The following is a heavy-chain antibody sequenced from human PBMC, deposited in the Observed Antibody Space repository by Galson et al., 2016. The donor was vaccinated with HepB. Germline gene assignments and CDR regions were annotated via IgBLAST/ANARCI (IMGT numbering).Heavy chain of an antibody. V-gene: IGHV1-46*01. J-gene: IGHJ4*02. CDR3: AGDDGSGYYLGLDY. CDR2: IATIGETT. D-gene: IGHD3-22*01. CDR1: GYTFINYY. Sequence: SVKVSCKASGYTFINYYINWVRQAPGHGLEWMGLIATIGETTTYSPKFQGRVTMTKDTSTSTVYMELSSLTCDDTAVYYCAGDDGSGYYLGLDYWGQGTLVTVSS.